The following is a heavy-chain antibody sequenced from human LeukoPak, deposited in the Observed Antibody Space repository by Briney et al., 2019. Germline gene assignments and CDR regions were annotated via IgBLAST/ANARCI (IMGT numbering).Heavy chain of an antibody. J-gene: IGHJ4*02. Sequence: GGSLRLSCAASGFAFSSYWMSWVRQAPGKGLEWVANIKEDGSEKYYVDSVKGRFTISRDNAKNSQFLQMNSLRAEDTAVYYCARGRFNYDSSGYSSFYHWGQGTLVTVSS. V-gene: IGHV3-7*01. CDR3: ARGRFNYDSSGYSSFYH. CDR1: GFAFSSYW. CDR2: IKEDGSEK. D-gene: IGHD3-22*01.